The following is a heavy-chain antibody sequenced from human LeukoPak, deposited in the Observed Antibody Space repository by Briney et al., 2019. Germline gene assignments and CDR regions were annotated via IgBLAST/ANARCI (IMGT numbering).Heavy chain of an antibody. CDR1: GGTFSSYA. CDR2: IIPIFGTA. J-gene: IGHJ4*02. D-gene: IGHD3-22*01. V-gene: IGHV1-69*01. CDR3: ARGYYYDSSGYYSSLDY. Sequence: SVKVSCKASGGTFSSYAISWVRQAPGQGLEWMGGIIPIFGTANYAQKFQGRVTITADESTSTAYMELSSLRSEDTAVYYCARGYYYDSSGYYSSLDYWGRGTLVTVSS.